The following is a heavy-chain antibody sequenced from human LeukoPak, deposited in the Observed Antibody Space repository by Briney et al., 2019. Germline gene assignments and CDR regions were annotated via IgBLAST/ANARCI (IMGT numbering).Heavy chain of an antibody. D-gene: IGHD3-9*01. J-gene: IGHJ4*02. CDR1: GFTFSNYA. CDR2: ITGSGGGT. Sequence: GASLRLSCAASGFTFSNYAMSWVRQAPGKGLEWVSAITGSGGGTYYAHSVKGRFTISRDNSKNTLYLQMNSLRAEDSAVYYCAKWGDYDVLTGYYDPDYWGQGTLVTVSS. V-gene: IGHV3-23*01. CDR3: AKWGDYDVLTGYYDPDY.